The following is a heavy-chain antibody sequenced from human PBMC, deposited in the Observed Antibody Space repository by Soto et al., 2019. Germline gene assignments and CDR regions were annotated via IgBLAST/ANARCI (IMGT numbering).Heavy chain of an antibody. V-gene: IGHV4-34*01. D-gene: IGHD5-12*01. CDR3: AIDAAWLGYYGMDV. Sequence: SETLSLTCAVYGGCFSGYYWSWIRQPPGKGLEWIGEINHSGSTNYNPSLKSRVTISVDTSKNQFSLKLSSVTAADTAVYYCAIDAAWLGYYGMDVWGQGTTVTVS. CDR2: INHSGST. CDR1: GGCFSGYY. J-gene: IGHJ6*02.